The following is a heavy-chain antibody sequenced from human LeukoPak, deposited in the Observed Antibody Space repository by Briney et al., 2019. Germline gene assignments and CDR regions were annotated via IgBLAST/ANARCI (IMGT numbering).Heavy chain of an antibody. V-gene: IGHV1-69*13. CDR1: GGTFSSYA. CDR2: IIPIFGTA. D-gene: IGHD3-3*01. CDR3: AGESGIFGVARTYFDY. Sequence: SVKVSCKASGGTFSSYAISWVRQAPGQGLEWMGGIIPIFGTANYAQKFQGRVTITADESTSTAYMELSSLRSEDTAVYYCAGESGIFGVARTYFDYWGQGTLVTVSS. J-gene: IGHJ4*02.